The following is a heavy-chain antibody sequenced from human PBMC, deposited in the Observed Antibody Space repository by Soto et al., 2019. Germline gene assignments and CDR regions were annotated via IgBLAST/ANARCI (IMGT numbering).Heavy chain of an antibody. D-gene: IGHD3-10*01. Sequence: QLVESGGGLIQPGGSLRLSCAASGFTVTRNYMTWVRLTPGKGLECVSTIHTGGKTYYTDSVKGRFTVSRDESKNTLHLQMNTLRVEDTAVYYCATAGSKRVRGAIVEVFHLEFGGRGTVVTVSS. J-gene: IGHJ4*02. CDR2: IHTGGKT. CDR1: GFTVTRNY. CDR3: ATAGSKRVRGAIVEVFHLEF. V-gene: IGHV3-53*02.